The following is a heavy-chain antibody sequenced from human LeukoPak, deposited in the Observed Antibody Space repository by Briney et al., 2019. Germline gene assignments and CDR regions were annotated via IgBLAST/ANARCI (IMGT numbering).Heavy chain of an antibody. CDR2: IKQDGSEK. V-gene: IGHV3-7*01. J-gene: IGHJ6*03. CDR3: ARDSGVPAATDMDV. CDR1: GFTFSSYW. D-gene: IGHD2-2*01. Sequence: PGGSLRLSCAASGFTFSSYWMSWVRQAPGKGLEWVANIKQDGSEKYYVDSVKGRFTISRDNAKNSLYLQMNSLRAEDTAVYYCARDSGVPAATDMDVWGKGTTVTVSS.